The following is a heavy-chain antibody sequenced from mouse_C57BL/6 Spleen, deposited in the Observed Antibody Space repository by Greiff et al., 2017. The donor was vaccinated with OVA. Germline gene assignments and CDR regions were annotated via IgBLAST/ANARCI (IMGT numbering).Heavy chain of an antibody. CDR2: IDPSDSET. CDR1: GYTFTSYW. V-gene: IGHV1-52*01. CDR3: ARGRTAQATGFAY. D-gene: IGHD3-2*02. Sequence: QVQLKQPGAELVRPGSSVKLSCKASGYTFTSYWMHWVKQRPIQGLEWIGNIDPSDSETHYNQKFKDKATLTVDKSSSTAYMQLSSLTSEDSAVYYCARGRTAQATGFAYWGQGTLVTVSA. J-gene: IGHJ3*01.